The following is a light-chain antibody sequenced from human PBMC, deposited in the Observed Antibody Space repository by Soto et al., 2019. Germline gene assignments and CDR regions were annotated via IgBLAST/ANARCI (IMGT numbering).Light chain of an antibody. CDR1: QSVSSY. CDR2: DAS. Sequence: ETVLTQSPATLSLSPGERATLSCRASQSVSSYLAWYQQKPGQAPRLLIYDASNRATGIPARFSGSGSGTDFTLTISSLEPEDFAVYYCQQYGSSPWTFGQGTKVDI. J-gene: IGKJ1*01. CDR3: QQYGSSPWT. V-gene: IGKV3-11*01.